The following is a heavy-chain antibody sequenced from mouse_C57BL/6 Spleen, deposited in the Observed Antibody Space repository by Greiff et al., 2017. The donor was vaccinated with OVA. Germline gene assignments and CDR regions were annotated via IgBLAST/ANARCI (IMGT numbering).Heavy chain of an antibody. CDR3: ARDDYGAAWFAY. J-gene: IGHJ3*01. V-gene: IGHV1-55*01. CDR1: GYTFTSYW. CDR2: IYPGSGST. D-gene: IGHD2-4*01. Sequence: VKLQQSGAELVKPGASVKMSCKASGYTFTSYWITWVKQRPGQGLEWIGDIYPGSGSTNYNEKFKSKATLTVDTSSSTAYMQLSSLTSEDSAVYYCARDDYGAAWFAYWGQGTLVTVSA.